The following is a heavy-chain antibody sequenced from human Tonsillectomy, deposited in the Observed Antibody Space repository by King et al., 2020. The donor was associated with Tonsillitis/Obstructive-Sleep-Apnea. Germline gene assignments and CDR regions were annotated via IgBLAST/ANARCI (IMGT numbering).Heavy chain of an antibody. CDR3: TRNLSELEPSFGY. D-gene: IGHD1-7*01. V-gene: IGHV3-49*05. CDR1: GFTFGDFV. J-gene: IGHJ4*02. CDR2: IRSKTYGGSA. Sequence: VQLVESGGGLVKPGRSLRLSCTASGFTFGDFVMSWFRQSPGKGLEWVACIRSKTYGGSAEYAASVKGRFTISRADSKRIAYLQMNSLKTEDTAVYYCTRNLSELEPSFGYWGQGTLVTVSS.